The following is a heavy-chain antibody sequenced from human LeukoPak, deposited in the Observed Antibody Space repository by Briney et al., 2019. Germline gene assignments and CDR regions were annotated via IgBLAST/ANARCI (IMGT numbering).Heavy chain of an antibody. V-gene: IGHV3-53*01. Sequence: GGSLRLSCAASGFSFSDYYMSWIRQAPGKGLEWVSVIFSDGRTYYADSVKGRFIISRDNSKNTLFLQMNSLRADDTAVYYCTRDDNWNDGVGFDYWGQGTLVTVSS. J-gene: IGHJ4*02. CDR1: GFSFSDYY. D-gene: IGHD1-1*01. CDR2: IFSDGRT. CDR3: TRDDNWNDGVGFDY.